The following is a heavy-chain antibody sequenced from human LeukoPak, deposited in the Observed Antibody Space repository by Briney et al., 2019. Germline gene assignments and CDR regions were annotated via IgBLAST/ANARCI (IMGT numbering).Heavy chain of an antibody. CDR2: IYYSGST. V-gene: IGHV4-59*08. CDR3: ARLGCSSTSCYKEEGAFGI. Sequence: SETLSLTCTVSGGSISSYYWSWIRQPPGKGLEWIGYIYYSGSTNYNPSLKSRVTISVDTSKNQFSLKLSSVTAADTAVYYCARLGCSSTSCYKEEGAFGIWGQGTMVTVSS. J-gene: IGHJ3*02. D-gene: IGHD2-2*02. CDR1: GGSISSYY.